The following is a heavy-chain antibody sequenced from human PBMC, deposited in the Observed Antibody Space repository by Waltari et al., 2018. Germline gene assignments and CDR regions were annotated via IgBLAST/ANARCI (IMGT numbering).Heavy chain of an antibody. CDR2: IYSGGGI. J-gene: IGHJ4*02. V-gene: IGHV3-53*01. CDR3: ARDPPGVAVSGKG. CDR1: GFTVGNNY. D-gene: IGHD6-19*01. Sequence: EVQLVESGGGLIQPGGSLRLSCAFSGFTVGNNYMSWVRQAPGKGLEWISLIYSGGGIHYADSVKGRFTISRDSSKNTLYLQMNSLRVEDTAVYYCARDPPGVAVSGKGWGQGTLVTVSS.